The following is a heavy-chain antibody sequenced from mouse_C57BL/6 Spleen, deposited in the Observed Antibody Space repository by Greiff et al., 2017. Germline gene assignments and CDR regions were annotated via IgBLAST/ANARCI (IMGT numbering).Heavy chain of an antibody. V-gene: IGHV1-52*01. CDR3: ARKAYYTLDY. CDR1: GYTFTSYW. Sequence: VQLQQPGAELVRPGSSVKLSCKASGYTFTSYWMHWVKQRPIQGLEWIGNIDPSDSETHYNQKFKDKATLTVDKSSSTAYMQLSSLTSEDSAVYYCARKAYYTLDYWGQGTTLTVSS. J-gene: IGHJ2*01. CDR2: IDPSDSET. D-gene: IGHD2-12*01.